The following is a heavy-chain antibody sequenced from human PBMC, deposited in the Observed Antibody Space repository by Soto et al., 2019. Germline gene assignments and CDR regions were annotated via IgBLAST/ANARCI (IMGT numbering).Heavy chain of an antibody. CDR2: ISGSGGST. CDR3: AKGGSTYCSGGSCYFEYFQH. D-gene: IGHD2-15*01. Sequence: GGSLRLSCAASGFTFSSYAMSWVRQAPGKGLEWVSAISGSGGSTYYADSVKGRFTISRDNSKNTLYLQMNSLRAEDTAVYYCAKGGSTYCSGGSCYFEYFQHWGQATLVTVSS. J-gene: IGHJ1*01. V-gene: IGHV3-23*01. CDR1: GFTFSSYA.